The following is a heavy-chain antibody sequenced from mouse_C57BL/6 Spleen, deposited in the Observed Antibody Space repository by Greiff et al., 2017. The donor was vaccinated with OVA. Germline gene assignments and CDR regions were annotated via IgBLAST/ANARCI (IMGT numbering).Heavy chain of an antibody. Sequence: QVQLQQSGAELVRPGTSVKVSCKASGYAFTNYLIEWVKQRPGQGLEWIGVINPGSGGTNYNEKFKGKATLTADKSSSTAYMQLSILPSEDSAVYSCAREWAIYYGYFDDWGQGTTLTVSS. D-gene: IGHD2-1*01. CDR1: GYAFTNYL. J-gene: IGHJ2*01. V-gene: IGHV1-54*01. CDR3: AREWAIYYGYFDD. CDR2: INPGSGGT.